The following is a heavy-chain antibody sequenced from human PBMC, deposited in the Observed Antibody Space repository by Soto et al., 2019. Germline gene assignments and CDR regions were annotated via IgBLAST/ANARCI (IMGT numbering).Heavy chain of an antibody. Sequence: QVQLQQWGAGLLKPSETLSLTCAVYGGFVTSGSYYWSWIRQPPGKGLEWIGEMSHSGGTHFNPSLKSRATISVDTSKNQLPLKMSSVTAADTALYYCARVERGTATTVVDAFDIWGPGTMVTVSS. CDR2: MSHSGGT. D-gene: IGHD1-1*01. CDR1: GGFVTSGSYY. J-gene: IGHJ3*02. CDR3: ARVERGTATTVVDAFDI. V-gene: IGHV4-34*01.